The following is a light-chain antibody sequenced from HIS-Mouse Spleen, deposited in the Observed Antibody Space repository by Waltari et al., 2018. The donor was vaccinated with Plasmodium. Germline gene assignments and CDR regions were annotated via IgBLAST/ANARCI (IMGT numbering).Light chain of an antibody. CDR2: GKN. CDR1: SLRSYY. CDR3: NSRDSSGNHWV. V-gene: IGLV3-19*01. J-gene: IGLJ3*02. Sequence: SSELTQDPAVSVALGQTVRITCQGDSLRSYYVSRYQQKPGQAPVLGIYGKNNRPAGIPDRFSGSSSGNTASLTITGAQAEDEADYYGNSRDSSGNHWVFGGGTKLTVL.